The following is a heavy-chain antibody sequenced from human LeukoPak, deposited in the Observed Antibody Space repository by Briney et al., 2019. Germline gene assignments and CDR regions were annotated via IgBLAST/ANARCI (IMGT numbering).Heavy chain of an antibody. CDR2: INPNSGGT. CDR3: ARVGYYYDSSGYYYPS. CDR1: XXGXX. D-gene: IGHD3-22*01. Sequence: XXGXXMHWXRXAPGXGLEWMGWINPNSGGTNYAQKFQGRVTMTRDTSISTAYMELSRLRSDDTAVYYCARVGYYYDSSGYYYPSWGQGTLVTVSS. J-gene: IGHJ5*02. V-gene: IGHV1-2*02.